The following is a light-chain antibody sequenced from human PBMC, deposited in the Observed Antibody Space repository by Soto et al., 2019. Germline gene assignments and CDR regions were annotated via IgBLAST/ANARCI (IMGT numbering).Light chain of an antibody. J-gene: IGKJ2*01. V-gene: IGKV3-20*01. CDR3: QQYGSSPYT. Sequence: EIVLTQSPDTLSLSPGERVTLSCRASQSDSRNYLAWYQQKPGQSPSLLIYDASTRATGIPDRFSGSVSGADYTLTISRLEPEDFAVYHCQQYGSSPYTFGQGTKLEIK. CDR1: QSDSRNY. CDR2: DAS.